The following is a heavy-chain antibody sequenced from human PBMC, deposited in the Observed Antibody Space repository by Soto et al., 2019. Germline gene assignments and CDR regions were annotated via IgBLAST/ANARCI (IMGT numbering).Heavy chain of an antibody. CDR2: INAGNGNT. D-gene: IGHD6-6*01. J-gene: IGHJ5*02. CDR3: ARDRLRIAARPLCANRFDP. CDR1: GYTFTSYP. Sequence: QVQLVQSGAEEKKPGASVKVACKASGYTFTSYPMHWVRQAPGQRLEWMGGINAGNGNTKYSQKFQGRVTITRDTSASTAYMELSSLRSEDTAVYYCARDRLRIAARPLCANRFDPWGQGTLVTVSS. V-gene: IGHV1-3*05.